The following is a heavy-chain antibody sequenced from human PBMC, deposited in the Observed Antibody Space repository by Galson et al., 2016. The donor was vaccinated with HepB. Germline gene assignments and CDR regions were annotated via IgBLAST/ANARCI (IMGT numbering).Heavy chain of an antibody. D-gene: IGHD1-1*01. CDR1: GYTFHTYG. J-gene: IGHJ4*02. V-gene: IGHV1-18*01. CDR2: ISTYSGNT. CDR3: ARDADWNLYY. Sequence: SCKASGYTFHTYGISWVRQAPGHGLEWMGWISTYSGNTNYAQKLQGRVTMTTDTSTNTAYMELRSLRSDDTAVYYCARDADWNLYYWGQGTLVTVSS.